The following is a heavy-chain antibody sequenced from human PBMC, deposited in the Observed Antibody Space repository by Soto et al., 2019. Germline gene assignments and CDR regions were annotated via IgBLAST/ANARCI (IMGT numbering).Heavy chain of an antibody. V-gene: IGHV3-30*18. CDR3: AKDKGLRFVARIWYGMDV. D-gene: IGHD3-3*01. J-gene: IGHJ6*02. CDR2: ISYDGSNK. Sequence: QVQLVESGGGVVQPGRSLRLSCAASGFTFSSYGMHWVRQAPGKGLEWVAVISYDGSNKYYADSVKCRFTISRANSKNTLYLQMNSRRAEDTAVYYCAKDKGLRFVARIWYGMDVWGQGTTVTVSS. CDR1: GFTFSSYG.